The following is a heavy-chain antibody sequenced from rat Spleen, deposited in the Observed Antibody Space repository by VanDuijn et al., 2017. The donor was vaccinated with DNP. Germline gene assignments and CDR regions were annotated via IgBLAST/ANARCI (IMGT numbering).Heavy chain of an antibody. CDR3: TTDFERGY. D-gene: IGHD1-11*01. V-gene: IGHV5-27*01. J-gene: IGHJ2*01. CDR1: GFTFSDFN. Sequence: EVQLVESGGGLVQPGRSLKLSCVASGFTFSDFNMAWVRQAPKKGLEWVATISTSGSTTYYPDSVKGRFTISRDNAKSILYLQMDSLRSEDTATFYCTTDFERGYWGQGVMVTVSS. CDR2: ISTSGSTT.